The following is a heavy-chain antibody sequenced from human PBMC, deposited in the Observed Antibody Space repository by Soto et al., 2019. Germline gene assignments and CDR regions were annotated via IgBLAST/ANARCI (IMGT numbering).Heavy chain of an antibody. CDR1: GFTFSSYS. CDR2: ISSSSSYI. V-gene: IGHV3-21*01. CDR3: ARGIEARAPGVDY. D-gene: IGHD6-6*01. J-gene: IGHJ4*02. Sequence: EVQLVESGGGLVKPGGSLRLSCAASGFTFSSYSMNWVRQAPGKGLEWVSSISSSSSYIYYADSVKGRFTISRDNAKNSLYLQMNSLRAEDTAVYYCARGIEARAPGVDYWGQGTLVTVSS.